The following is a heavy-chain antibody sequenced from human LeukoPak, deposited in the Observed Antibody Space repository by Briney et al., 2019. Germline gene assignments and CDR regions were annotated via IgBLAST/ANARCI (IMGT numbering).Heavy chain of an antibody. CDR2: ISYNGINE. V-gene: IGHV3-30*03. J-gene: IGHJ6*03. D-gene: IGHD6-19*01. Sequence: GGSLRLSCAASGFSFSDYNMHWVRQAPGKGLEWMAVISYNGINEYYADSVKGRFTISRDNAKNSLYLQMNSLRAEDTAVYYCAREGQWLVRARYYYYMDVWGKGTTVTVSS. CDR1: GFSFSDYN. CDR3: AREGQWLVRARYYYYMDV.